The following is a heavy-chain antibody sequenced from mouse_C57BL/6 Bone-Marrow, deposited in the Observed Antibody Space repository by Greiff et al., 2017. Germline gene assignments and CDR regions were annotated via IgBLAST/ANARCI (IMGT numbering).Heavy chain of an antibody. V-gene: IGHV1-4*01. CDR1: GYTFTSYT. CDR3: ARRRWLLRVYAMDY. Sequence: QVQLKQSGAELARPGASVKMSCKASGYTFTSYTMHWVKQRPGQGLEWIGYINPSSGYTKYNQKFKDKATLTADKSSSTAYMQLSSLTSEDSAVYECARRRWLLRVYAMDYWGQGTSVTVSS. J-gene: IGHJ4*01. CDR2: INPSSGYT. D-gene: IGHD2-3*01.